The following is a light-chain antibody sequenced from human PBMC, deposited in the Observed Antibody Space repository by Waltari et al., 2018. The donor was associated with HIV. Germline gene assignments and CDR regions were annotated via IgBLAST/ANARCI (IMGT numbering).Light chain of an antibody. CDR2: EDN. CDR1: SGSIASNY. J-gene: IGLJ3*02. Sequence: NFMLTQPHSVSESPGKTVTIPCTRSSGSIASNYLEWYQQRPGSSPSTVIYEDNQRRSGVPVRFSGSVDCSSTSASLTISSRTAADEAVYNCQSHDSNTSWEFGGGTKLTVL. V-gene: IGLV6-57*01. CDR3: QSHDSNTSWE.